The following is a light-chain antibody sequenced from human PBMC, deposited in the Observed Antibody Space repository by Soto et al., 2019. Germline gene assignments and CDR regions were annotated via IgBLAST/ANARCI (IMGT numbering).Light chain of an antibody. CDR2: EVS. J-gene: IGLJ1*01. CDR1: SSDVGGYNY. CDR3: VSFAGGTYV. Sequence: QSVLTQPASVSGSPGQSITISCTGTSSDVGGYNYVSWYQQHPGKAPKLMIYEVSNRPSGVSNRFSGSKSGNTASLTISGLQAEDEADYYCVSFAGGTYVFGTGTKGTVL. V-gene: IGLV2-14*01.